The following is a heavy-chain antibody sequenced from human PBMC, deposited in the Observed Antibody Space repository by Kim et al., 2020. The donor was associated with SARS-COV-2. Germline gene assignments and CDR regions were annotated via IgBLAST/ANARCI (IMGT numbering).Heavy chain of an antibody. J-gene: IGHJ5*02. V-gene: IGHV3-48*02. Sequence: GGSLRLSCAASGFTFSSYSMNWVRQAPGKGLEWVSYISSSSSTIYYADSVKGRFTISRDNAKNSLYLQMNSLRDEDTAVYYCARDGVNSSSWYGWFDPWGQGTLVTVSS. CDR3: ARDGVNSSSWYGWFDP. CDR2: ISSSSSTI. CDR1: GFTFSSYS. D-gene: IGHD6-13*01.